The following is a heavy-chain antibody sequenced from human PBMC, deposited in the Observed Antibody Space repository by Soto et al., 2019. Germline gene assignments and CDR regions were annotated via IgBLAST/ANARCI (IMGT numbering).Heavy chain of an antibody. V-gene: IGHV4-4*02. CDR2: GYDRGST. CDR3: ARGIGYYSAEYFQH. CDR1: GGSISSSDW. D-gene: IGHD3-22*01. J-gene: IGHJ1*01. Sequence: QVQLQESGPGLVKPSGTLSLTCAVSGGSISSSDWWSWVRQPPGKGLEGIGEGYDRGSTNYNPTLKRRVTISVDKSKNQLSLKLRSVTAAETAVYYCARGIGYYSAEYFQHWGQGTLVTVSS.